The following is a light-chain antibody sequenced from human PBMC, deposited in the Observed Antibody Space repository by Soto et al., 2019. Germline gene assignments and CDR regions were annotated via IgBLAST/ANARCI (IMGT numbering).Light chain of an antibody. CDR3: CSYAGSSTWV. Sequence: QSALTQPASVSGSPGQSINISCTGTSSDVGSYNLVSWYQQHPGKVPKIMIYEASKRPSGAPNRFSGSKSGNTASLTISGLQDEDDADYYCCSYAGSSTWVFGTGTKVTVL. CDR1: SSDVGSYNL. CDR2: EAS. J-gene: IGLJ1*01. V-gene: IGLV2-23*01.